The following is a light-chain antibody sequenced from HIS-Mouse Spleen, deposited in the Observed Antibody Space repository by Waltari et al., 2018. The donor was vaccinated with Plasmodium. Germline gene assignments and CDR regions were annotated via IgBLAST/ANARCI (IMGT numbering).Light chain of an antibody. V-gene: IGLV2-11*01. CDR1: SSDVGGYNY. J-gene: IGLJ3*02. CDR3: CSYAGSYTWV. CDR2: DVS. Sequence: QSALTQPRSVSGSPGQSVTISCTGTSSDVGGYNYVSWYQQHPGKAPKLMIYDVSKRPPGVLYRFSGSNSGNTASLTISGLQAEYEADYYCCSYAGSYTWVFGGGTKLTVL.